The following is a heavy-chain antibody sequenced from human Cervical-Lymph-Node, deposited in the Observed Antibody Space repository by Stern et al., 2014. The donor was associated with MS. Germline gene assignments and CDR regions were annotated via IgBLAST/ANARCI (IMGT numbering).Heavy chain of an antibody. V-gene: IGHV3-74*02. J-gene: IGHJ4*02. CDR3: ARGVGDY. D-gene: IGHD3-16*01. CDR2: INRDGSDT. CDR1: GFNFSSYW. Sequence: EDQLVESGGGLVQPGGSLRLSCAASGFNFSSYWMHWVRQFPEKGLFWVSQINRDGSDTSYADSVKGRFSISRDNIRNMLYLRMTSLRDEDTAVYYCARGVGDYWGQGARVTVSS.